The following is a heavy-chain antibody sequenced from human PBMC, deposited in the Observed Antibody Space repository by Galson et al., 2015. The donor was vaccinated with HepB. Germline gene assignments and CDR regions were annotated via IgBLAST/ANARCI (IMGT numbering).Heavy chain of an antibody. CDR2: IRGSSNYV. D-gene: IGHD3-10*01. V-gene: IGHV3-21*01. CDR1: GFTFSSYN. CDR3: ARGRVMDRVPPSSRDY. J-gene: IGHJ4*02. Sequence: SLRLSCAASGFTFSSYNMNWVRQSPGKGLEWVASIRGSSNYVYYADSVKGRFTISRDNAKNSLYLQMNSLRADDTAVYYCARGRVMDRVPPSSRDYWGPGTLVTVSS.